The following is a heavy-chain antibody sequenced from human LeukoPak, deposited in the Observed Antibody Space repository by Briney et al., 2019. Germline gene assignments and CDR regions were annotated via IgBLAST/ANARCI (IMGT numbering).Heavy chain of an antibody. CDR3: ARDPDHYGSGSYYQGPFFDY. D-gene: IGHD3-10*01. CDR2: ISYDGSNK. CDR1: GFTFSSYA. Sequence: PGGSLRLSCAASGFTFSSYAMHWVRQAPGKGLEWVAVISYDGSNKYYADSVKGRFTISRDNSKNTLYLQMDSLRAEDTAVYYCARDPDHYGSGSYYQGPFFDYWGQGTLVTVSS. V-gene: IGHV3-30-3*01. J-gene: IGHJ4*02.